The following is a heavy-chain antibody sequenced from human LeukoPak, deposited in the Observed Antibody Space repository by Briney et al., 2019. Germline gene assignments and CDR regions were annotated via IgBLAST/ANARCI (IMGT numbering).Heavy chain of an antibody. V-gene: IGHV1-58*02. CDR2: IVVGSGNT. CDR1: GFTFISSS. CDR3: AADRPYTNYYYYGMDV. D-gene: IGHD2-2*02. Sequence: VASVKLSCKASGFTFISSSMQWVRQARGQRLEWIGWIVVGSGNTNYAQKFQERVTITRDMSTSTAYMELSSLRSEDTAVYYCAADRPYTNYYYYGMDVWGQGTTVTVSS. J-gene: IGHJ6*02.